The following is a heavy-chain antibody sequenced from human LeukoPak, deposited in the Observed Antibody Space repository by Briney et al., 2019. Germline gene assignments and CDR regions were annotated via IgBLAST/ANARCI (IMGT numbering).Heavy chain of an antibody. V-gene: IGHV4-34*01. J-gene: IGHJ4*02. CDR2: INHSGST. CDR1: GGSFSGYY. Sequence: SETLSLTCAAYGGSFSGYYWSWIRQPPGKGLEWIGEINHSGSTNYNPSLKSRVTISVDTSKNQFSLKLSSVTAADTAVYYCARGLEDYVWGSYRLWGQGTLVTVSS. D-gene: IGHD3-16*02. CDR3: ARGLEDYVWGSYRL.